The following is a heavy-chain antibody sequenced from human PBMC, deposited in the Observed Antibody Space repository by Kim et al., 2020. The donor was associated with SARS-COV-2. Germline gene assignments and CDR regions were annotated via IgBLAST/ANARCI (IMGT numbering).Heavy chain of an antibody. V-gene: IGHV1-8*01. CDR3: ARGEGEGDY. J-gene: IGHJ4*02. CDR2: GNT. D-gene: IGHD3-16*01. Sequence: GNTGMAQKFQGRLTMTRNTSISTAYMGLSSLRSEDTAMYYCARGEGEGDYWGQGTLVTVSS.